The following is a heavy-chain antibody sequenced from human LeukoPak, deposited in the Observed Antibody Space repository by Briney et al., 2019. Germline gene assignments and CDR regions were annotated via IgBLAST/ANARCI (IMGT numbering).Heavy chain of an antibody. Sequence: ASVRVSCKASGYTFTGYYMHWVRQAPGQGLEWMGRINPNSGGTNYAQKFQGRVTMTRDTSISTAYMELSRLRSDDTAVYYCAREAPGAYHRGYCSSTSCPPWYWGQGNLVTVSS. V-gene: IGHV1-2*06. J-gene: IGHJ4*02. CDR3: AREAPGAYHRGYCSSTSCPPWY. CDR1: GYTFTGYY. D-gene: IGHD2-2*01. CDR2: INPNSGGT.